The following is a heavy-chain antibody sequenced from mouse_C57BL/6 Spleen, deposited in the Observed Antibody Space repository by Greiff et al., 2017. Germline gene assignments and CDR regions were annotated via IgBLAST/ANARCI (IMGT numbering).Heavy chain of an antibody. D-gene: IGHD1-1*02. J-gene: IGHJ4*01. CDR3: ARVGDYDYYAMDY. CDR2: ISDGGSYT. V-gene: IGHV5-4*01. CDR1: GFTFSSYA. Sequence: EVQVVESGGGLVKPGGSLKLSCAASGFTFSSYAMSWVRQTPEKRLEWVATISDGGSYTYYPDNVKGRFTISRDNAKNNLYLQMSHLKSEDTAMYYCARVGDYDYYAMDYWGQGTSVTVSS.